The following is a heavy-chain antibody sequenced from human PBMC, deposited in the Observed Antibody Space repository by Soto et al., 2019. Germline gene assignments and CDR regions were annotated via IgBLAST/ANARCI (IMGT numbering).Heavy chain of an antibody. CDR2: INPNSGGT. J-gene: IGHJ6*02. D-gene: IGHD3-10*01. Sequence: ASGKVSYTASRYSFTCYYMHWVRQAPGQGLEWMGWINPNSGGTNYAQKFQGWVTMTRDTSISTAYMELSRLRSDDTAVYYCARDPGYYGMDVWGQGTTVTVSS. CDR3: ARDPGYYGMDV. V-gene: IGHV1-2*04. CDR1: RYSFTCYY.